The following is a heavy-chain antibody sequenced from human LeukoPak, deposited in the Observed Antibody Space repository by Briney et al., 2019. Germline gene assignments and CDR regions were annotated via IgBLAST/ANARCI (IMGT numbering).Heavy chain of an antibody. D-gene: IGHD2-2*01. CDR3: ARVGYEVCYYYGMDV. CDR2: ISSSGSAI. J-gene: IGHJ6*02. V-gene: IGHV3-48*03. Sequence: GGSLRLSCAASGFTFSSYEMNWVRQAPGKGLEWVSYISSSGSAIYYADSVKGRFTISRDNAKNSLYLQMNSLRAEDTAVYYCARVGYEVCYYYGMDVWGQGTTVTVSS. CDR1: GFTFSSYE.